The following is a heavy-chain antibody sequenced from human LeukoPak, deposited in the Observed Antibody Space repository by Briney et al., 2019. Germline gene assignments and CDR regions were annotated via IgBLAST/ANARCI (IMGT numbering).Heavy chain of an antibody. CDR3: ARGGCSSTSCYSRYELDP. J-gene: IGHJ5*02. V-gene: IGHV4-31*03. D-gene: IGHD2-2*01. CDR2: IYYSGST. CDR1: GVSISSGGYY. Sequence: SETLSLTCTVSGVSISSGGYYWRWLRQHPGKGLEWIGYIYYSGSTYYNPSLKSRVTISVDTSKNQFSLKLSSVTAADTAVYYCARGGCSSTSCYSRYELDPWGQGTLVTVSS.